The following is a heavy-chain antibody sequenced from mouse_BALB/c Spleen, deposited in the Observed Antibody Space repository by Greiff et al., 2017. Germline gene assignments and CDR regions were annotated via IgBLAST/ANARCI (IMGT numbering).Heavy chain of an antibody. V-gene: IGHV1S135*01. D-gene: IGHD2-12*01. CDR2: IDPFNGGT. CDR1: GYSFTSYY. J-gene: IGHJ2*01. Sequence: VQLQQSGPELMKPGASVKISCKASGYSFTSYYMHWVKQSHGKSLEWIGYIDPFNGGTSYNQKFKGKATLTVDKSSSTAYMHLSSLTSEDSAVYYCAREGDDGFPFVYWGQGTTLTVSS. CDR3: AREGDDGFPFVY.